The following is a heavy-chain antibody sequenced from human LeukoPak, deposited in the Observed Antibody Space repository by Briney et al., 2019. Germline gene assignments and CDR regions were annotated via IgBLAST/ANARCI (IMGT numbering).Heavy chain of an antibody. CDR3: ARTYSNYYFDY. J-gene: IGHJ4*02. Sequence: SETLSLTCTVSGVSISGYYWSWIRQPPGKGLEWIGYIYYSGSTNDNPSLKGRVTISVDTSKNQFSLNLRSVTVADTAVYYCARTYSNYYFDYWGQGTLVTVSS. V-gene: IGHV4-59*01. CDR2: IYYSGST. CDR1: GVSISGYY. D-gene: IGHD4-11*01.